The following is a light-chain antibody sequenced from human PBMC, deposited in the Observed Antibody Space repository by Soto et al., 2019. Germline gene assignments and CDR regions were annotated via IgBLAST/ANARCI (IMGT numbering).Light chain of an antibody. J-gene: IGKJ1*01. CDR1: QTISSW. CDR3: QQYDNDSWT. V-gene: IGKV1-5*03. CDR2: KAS. Sequence: DIQMTQSPSTLSASVGDRVIITCRASQTISSWLAWYQQKPGKAPNLLIYKASTLKRGVPSRFCGSGSGTEVTLTIGSLQPDDFATYYCQQYDNDSWTFGQGTKVEIK.